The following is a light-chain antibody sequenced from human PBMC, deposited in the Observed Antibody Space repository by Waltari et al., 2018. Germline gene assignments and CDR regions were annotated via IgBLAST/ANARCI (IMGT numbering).Light chain of an antibody. CDR3: QYYGSAPRT. CDR2: TAS. CDR1: QRVTSGH. V-gene: IGKV3-20*01. Sequence: EIVLTPSPGTLSLSPGDRANRSGRASQRVTSGHIAWYQHKPGQAPRLLIYTASTRATGIPDRFSGSGSGTDFLLTINGLEPEDFAVYYCQYYGSAPRTFGQGTKVEIK. J-gene: IGKJ1*01.